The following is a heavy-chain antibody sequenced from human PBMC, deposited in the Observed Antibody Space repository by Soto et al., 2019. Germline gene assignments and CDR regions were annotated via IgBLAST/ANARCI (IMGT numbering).Heavy chain of an antibody. J-gene: IGHJ4*02. D-gene: IGHD1-7*01. V-gene: IGHV1-69*13. Sequence: ASVKVSCKASGGTFSSYAISWVRQAPGQGLEWMGGIIPIFGTANYAQKFRGRVTITADESTSTAYMELSSLRSEDTAVYYCARYNWNYGGAYFDYWGQGTLVTVSS. CDR3: ARYNWNYGGAYFDY. CDR1: GGTFSSYA. CDR2: IIPIFGTA.